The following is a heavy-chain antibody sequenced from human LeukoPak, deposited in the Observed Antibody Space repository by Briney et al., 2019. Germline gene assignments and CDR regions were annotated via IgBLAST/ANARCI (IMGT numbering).Heavy chain of an antibody. CDR3: ASDLYSSSSK. V-gene: IGHV1-2*06. CDR1: GYTFTAFY. Sequence: GASVKVSCKASGYTFTAFYMHWVRQAPGQGLEWMGRINPNSGGTKYAQKFQGRVTMTTDTSINTAYLELSRLRSDDTAVYYCASDLYSSSSKWGQGTLVTVSS. CDR2: INPNSGGT. D-gene: IGHD6-6*01. J-gene: IGHJ4*02.